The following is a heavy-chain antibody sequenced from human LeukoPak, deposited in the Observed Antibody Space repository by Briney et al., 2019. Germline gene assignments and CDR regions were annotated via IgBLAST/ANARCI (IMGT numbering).Heavy chain of an antibody. CDR2: IYYSGST. J-gene: IGHJ5*02. V-gene: IGHV4-59*13. D-gene: IGHD3-3*01. CDR1: GGSISSYY. CDR3: ARVSPPDYDFWSGYYTGSWFDP. Sequence: SETLSLTCTVSGGSISSYYWSLIRQPPGKGLEWIGYIYYSGSTNYNPSLKSRVTISVDASKNQFSLKLSSVTAADTAVYYCARVSPPDYDFWSGYYTGSWFDPWGQGTLVTVSS.